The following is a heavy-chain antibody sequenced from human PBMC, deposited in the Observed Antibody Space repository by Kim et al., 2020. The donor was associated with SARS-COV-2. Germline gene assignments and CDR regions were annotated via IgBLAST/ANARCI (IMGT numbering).Heavy chain of an antibody. V-gene: IGHV1-18*01. CDR2: ISAYNGNT. CDR3: ARSIDQDYGDANWFDP. CDR1: GYTFTSYG. J-gene: IGHJ5*02. D-gene: IGHD4-17*01. Sequence: ASVKVSCKASGYTFTSYGISWVRQAPGQGLEWMGWISAYNGNTNYAQKLQGRVTMTTDTSTSTAYMELRSLRSDDTAVYYCARSIDQDYGDANWFDPWGQGTLVTVSS.